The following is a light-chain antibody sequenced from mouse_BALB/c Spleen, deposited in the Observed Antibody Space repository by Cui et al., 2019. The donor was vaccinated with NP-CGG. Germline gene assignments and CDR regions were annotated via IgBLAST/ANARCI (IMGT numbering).Light chain of an antibody. CDR2: GTN. Sequence: QVVMPQASALTTSPGETVTLTCRSSTGAVTTSNYANWVQEKPDHLFTGLIGGTNNRAPGVPARFSGSLIGDKAALTITGAQTEDEAIYFCALWYSNHWVFGGGTKLTVL. V-gene: IGLV1*01. J-gene: IGLJ1*01. CDR1: TGAVTTSNY. CDR3: ALWYSNHWV.